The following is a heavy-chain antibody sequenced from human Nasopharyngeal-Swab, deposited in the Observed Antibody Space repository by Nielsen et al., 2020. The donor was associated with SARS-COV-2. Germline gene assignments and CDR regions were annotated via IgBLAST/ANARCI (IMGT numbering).Heavy chain of an antibody. CDR1: GYTFTGYY. Sequence: ASVKVSCKASGYTFTGYYMHWVRQAPGQGLEWMGRINPNSGGTNYAQKFQGRVTMTRDTSISTAYMELSRLRSDDTAVYYCARETQDYYYYYYGMDGWGQGTTVTVSS. J-gene: IGHJ6*02. V-gene: IGHV1-2*06. CDR2: INPNSGGT. D-gene: IGHD3/OR15-3a*01. CDR3: ARETQDYYYYYYGMDG.